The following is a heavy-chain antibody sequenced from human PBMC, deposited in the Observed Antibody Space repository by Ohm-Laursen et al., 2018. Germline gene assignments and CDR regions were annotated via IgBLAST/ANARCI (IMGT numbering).Heavy chain of an antibody. D-gene: IGHD3/OR15-3a*01. V-gene: IGHV3-7*03. CDR1: GFTFSSYW. J-gene: IGHJ4*02. CDR3: ARVRTGKLDY. CDR2: IKQDGGQQ. Sequence: GSLRLSCAASGFTFSSYWMSWVRQAPGKGLEWVANIKQDGGQQYYVDSVKGRFTISRDNAKNSLYLQMNSLRAEDTAVYYCARVRTGKLDYWGQGTLVTVSS.